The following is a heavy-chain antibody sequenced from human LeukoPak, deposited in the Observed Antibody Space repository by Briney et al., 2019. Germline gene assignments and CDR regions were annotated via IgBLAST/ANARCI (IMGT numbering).Heavy chain of an antibody. Sequence: GGSLRLSCAASGFTVSSNYMSWVRQAPGKGLEWVSVIYSGGSTYYADSVKGRFTISRDNSKNTLYLQIISLRAEDTAVYYCARGTSSGWPRVGDYWGQGTLVTVSS. CDR1: GFTVSSNY. J-gene: IGHJ4*02. CDR3: ARGTSSGWPRVGDY. CDR2: IYSGGST. D-gene: IGHD6-19*01. V-gene: IGHV3-53*01.